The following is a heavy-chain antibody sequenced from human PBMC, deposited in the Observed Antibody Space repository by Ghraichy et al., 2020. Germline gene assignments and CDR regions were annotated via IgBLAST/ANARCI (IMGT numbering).Heavy chain of an antibody. CDR3: ARDGDSGSLYYDFWSGYYEGQAGYYGMDV. Sequence: GGSLRLSCAASGFTFSSYWMSWVRQAPGKGLEWVANIKQDGSEKYYVDSVKGRFTISRDNAKNSLYLQMNSLRAEDTAVYYCARDGDSGSLYYDFWSGYYEGQAGYYGMDVWGQGTTVTVSS. CDR1: GFTFSSYW. CDR2: IKQDGSEK. V-gene: IGHV3-7*03. J-gene: IGHJ6*02. D-gene: IGHD3-3*01.